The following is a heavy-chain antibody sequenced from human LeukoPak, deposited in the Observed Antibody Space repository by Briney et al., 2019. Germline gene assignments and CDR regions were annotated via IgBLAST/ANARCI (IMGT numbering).Heavy chain of an antibody. Sequence: GGSLRLSCAASGFTFTKAWMSWVRQAPGKGLEWVSSISSSSSYIYYADSVKGRFTISRDNAKNSLYLQMNSLRAEDTAVYYCARGIDYYDSSGYYFFDYWGQGTLVTVSS. CDR3: ARGIDYYDSSGYYFFDY. V-gene: IGHV3-21*01. CDR2: ISSSSSYI. CDR1: GFTFTKAW. D-gene: IGHD3-22*01. J-gene: IGHJ4*02.